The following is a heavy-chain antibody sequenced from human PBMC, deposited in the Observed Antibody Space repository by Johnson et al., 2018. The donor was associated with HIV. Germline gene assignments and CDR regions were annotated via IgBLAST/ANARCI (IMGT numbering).Heavy chain of an antibody. D-gene: IGHD6-6*01. CDR2: MNQGASAK. CDR1: GFTLSDYY. J-gene: IGHJ3*02. CDR3: AKVAYSSSYLDAFDI. Sequence: VQLMESGGGLVKPGGSLRLSCAASGFTLSDYYMSWVRQAPGKGLEWVANMNQGASAKNYVDSVKGRFTISRDNSKNTLYLQMNSLRAEDTAVYYCAKVAYSSSYLDAFDIWGQGTMVTVSS. V-gene: IGHV3-7*01.